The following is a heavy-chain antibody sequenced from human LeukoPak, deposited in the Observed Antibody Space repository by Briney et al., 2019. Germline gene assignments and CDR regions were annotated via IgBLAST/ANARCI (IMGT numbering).Heavy chain of an antibody. J-gene: IGHJ3*01. Sequence: AGGSLRLSCAASGFTFSSYEMNWVRQAPGKGLEWVSYISSSGSTIYYADSVKGRFTISRDNAKNSLYLQMNSLRAEDTAVFYCAADPDYNGNGDAFDFWGQGTMVTVSS. CDR1: GFTFSSYE. CDR2: ISSSGSTI. CDR3: AADPDYNGNGDAFDF. V-gene: IGHV3-48*03. D-gene: IGHD4-23*01.